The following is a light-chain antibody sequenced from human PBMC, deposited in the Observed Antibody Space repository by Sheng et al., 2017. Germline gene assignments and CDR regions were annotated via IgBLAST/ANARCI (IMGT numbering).Light chain of an antibody. CDR2: AAS. V-gene: IGKV1-17*01. J-gene: IGKJ1*01. CDR1: QGIRND. CDR3: QQAKSYPRT. Sequence: DIQMTQSPSSLSASVGDRVTITCRASQGIRNDLGWYQQKPGKAPKVLIYAASSLQSGVPPRFSGSGSGTEFTLTINXLQPDDSATYYCQQAKSYPRTFGQGTQVEIK.